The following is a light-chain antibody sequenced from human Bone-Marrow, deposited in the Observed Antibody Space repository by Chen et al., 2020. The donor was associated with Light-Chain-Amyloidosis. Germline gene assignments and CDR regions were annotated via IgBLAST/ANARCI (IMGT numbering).Light chain of an antibody. CDR3: AAANGGLGGDV. CDR2: RNN. V-gene: IGLV1-47*01. CDR1: SSNIGINY. Sequence: QSVLTQPPSASGTPGQRVTISCSGASSNIGINYVYWYQHFPGAAPNLLIHRNNQRPSGVPDRSDACRAGTSACPTSRGLRAEDEADYYCAAANGGLGGDVFGTGTKVIVL. J-gene: IGLJ1*01.